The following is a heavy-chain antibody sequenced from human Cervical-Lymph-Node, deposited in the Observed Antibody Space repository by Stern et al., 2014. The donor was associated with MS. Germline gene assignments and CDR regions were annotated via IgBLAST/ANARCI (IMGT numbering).Heavy chain of an antibody. D-gene: IGHD5-24*01. CDR1: GYRFTSYG. CDR3: LSDYN. Sequence: VQLVESGSELKKPGASVKVSCTGHGYRFTSYGMNWVRQAPGQGLEWMGRINTNTGNPPYAQNFTGRLVFSLDTSVSTAYLEITSLKAEDTAVYYCLSDYNWGQGTLVTVSS. CDR2: INTNTGNP. V-gene: IGHV7-4-1*02. J-gene: IGHJ4*02.